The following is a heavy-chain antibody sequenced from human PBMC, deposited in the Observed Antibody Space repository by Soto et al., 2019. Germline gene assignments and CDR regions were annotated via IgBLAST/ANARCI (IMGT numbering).Heavy chain of an antibody. CDR2: IYYSGTA. Sequence: SETLSLTCTLSRVSISPYYWSWIRQPPGKGLEWIGYIYYSGTAYYNPSLKSRVTISVDTSQNQFSLTVNSVTAADTAVYYCAKLAYTSGLDLDYWGQG. CDR3: AKLAYTSGLDLDY. CDR1: RVSISPYY. D-gene: IGHD6-19*01. J-gene: IGHJ4*02. V-gene: IGHV4-59*01.